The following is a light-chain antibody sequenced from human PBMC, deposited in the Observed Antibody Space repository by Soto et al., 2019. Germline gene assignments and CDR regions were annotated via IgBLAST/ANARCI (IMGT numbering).Light chain of an antibody. J-gene: IGLJ3*02. Sequence: QSALTQPASVSGSPGQSITIPCSGRSSDLGGLNYVSWYQQHPGKVPKLIIYKVDNRPSGISDRFSASKSGNTASLTISGVQAEDEAPYYCSSYTTVPSPQWVFAGGTKLTVL. V-gene: IGLV2-14*01. CDR1: SSDLGGLNY. CDR3: SSYTTVPSPQWV. CDR2: KVD.